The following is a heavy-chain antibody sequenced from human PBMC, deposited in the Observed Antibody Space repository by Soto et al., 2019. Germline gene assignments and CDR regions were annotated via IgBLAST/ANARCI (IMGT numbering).Heavy chain of an antibody. CDR2: INPEETTT. D-gene: IGHD1-26*01. CDR3: TRDTFGARDY. J-gene: IGHJ4*02. Sequence: XVSLRLSCVASGFSFSSNWMHWVRQAPGKGLVWVSRINPEETTTTYADPVEGRFTISRDNAKSTLYLQMNSLRVEDTAVYYCTRDTFGARDYWGQGTLVTVSS. V-gene: IGHV3-74*01. CDR1: GFSFSSNW.